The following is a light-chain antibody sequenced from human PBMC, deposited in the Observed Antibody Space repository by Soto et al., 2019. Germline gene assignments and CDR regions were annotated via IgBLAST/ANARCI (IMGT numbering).Light chain of an antibody. Sequence: QSALTQPASVSGSPGQSITISCTGTSSDVGGYNYVSWYQQHPGKPPKLMIYDVSNRPSGVSNRFSGSKSGNTASLTISGLQAEDEADYYCSSYRSSSLVVFGGGTKLTVL. V-gene: IGLV2-14*01. CDR1: SSDVGGYNY. CDR3: SSYRSSSLVV. J-gene: IGLJ2*01. CDR2: DVS.